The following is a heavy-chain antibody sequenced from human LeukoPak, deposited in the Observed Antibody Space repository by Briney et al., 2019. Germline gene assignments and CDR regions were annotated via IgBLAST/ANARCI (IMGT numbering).Heavy chain of an antibody. CDR1: GGTFSSYA. CDR2: IIPIFGTA. CDR3: ARDEPPRH. V-gene: IGHV1-69*13. Sequence: GASVKVSCKASGGTFSSYAISWVRQAPGQGLEWMGGIIPIFGTANYAQKFQGRVTITADESTSTAYMERSSLRSEDTTVYYCARDEPPRHWGQGTLVTVSS. J-gene: IGHJ1*01.